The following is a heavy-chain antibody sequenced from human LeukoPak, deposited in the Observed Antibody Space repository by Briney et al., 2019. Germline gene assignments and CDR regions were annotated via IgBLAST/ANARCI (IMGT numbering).Heavy chain of an antibody. Sequence: GGSLRLSCAVSGFSFSSYWMSWVRQAPGKGPEWEANIKQDGGERFYVDSVRGRFTISRDNAKNSLYLQMNSLRVADTAVYYCASEDHSNYNYWGQGTLVTVSS. J-gene: IGHJ4*02. CDR2: IKQDGGER. CDR3: ASEDHSNYNY. CDR1: GFSFSSYW. V-gene: IGHV3-7*01. D-gene: IGHD4-11*01.